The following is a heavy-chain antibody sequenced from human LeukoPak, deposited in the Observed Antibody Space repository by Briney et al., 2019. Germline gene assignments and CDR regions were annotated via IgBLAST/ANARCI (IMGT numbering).Heavy chain of an antibody. D-gene: IGHD6-19*01. CDR3: AKDIGVGQKHGYAFDI. J-gene: IGHJ3*02. V-gene: IGHV3-23*01. CDR1: GFTFSSYA. Sequence: GGSLRLSCAASGFTFSSYAMSWVRQAPGKGLEWVSAISGSGGSTYYADSVKGRFTISRDNSKNTLYLQMNSLRAEDTAVYYCAKDIGVGQKHGYAFDIWGQGTMVTVSS. CDR2: ISGSGGST.